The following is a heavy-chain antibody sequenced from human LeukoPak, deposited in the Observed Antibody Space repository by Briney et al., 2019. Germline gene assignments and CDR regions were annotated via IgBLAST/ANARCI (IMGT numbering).Heavy chain of an antibody. J-gene: IGHJ4*02. CDR1: GGSISSSNW. CDR2: IYYSGST. CDR3: ARNLRPLYGPVFDY. D-gene: IGHD4-17*01. V-gene: IGHV4-28*06. Sequence: SETLSLTCTVSGGSISSSNWWGWIRQSPGKGLEWIGYIYYSGSTNYNPSLKSRVTMSVDTSKNQFSLKMSSVTALDTAVYYCARNLRPLYGPVFDYWGQGTLVTVSS.